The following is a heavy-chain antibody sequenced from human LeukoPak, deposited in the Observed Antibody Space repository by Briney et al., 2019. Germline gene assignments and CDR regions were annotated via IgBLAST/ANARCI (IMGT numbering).Heavy chain of an antibody. CDR2: IKQDGSEK. Sequence: GGSLRLSCAASGFTFSRSWMSWVRQAPGKGLEWVANIKQDGSEKYYVDSVKGRFTTSRDNAKNSLYLQMNSLRAEDTAVYYCARDWGLRLGLDYWGQGTLVTVSS. D-gene: IGHD3-16*01. CDR3: ARDWGLRLGLDY. CDR1: GFTFSRSW. V-gene: IGHV3-7*01. J-gene: IGHJ4*02.